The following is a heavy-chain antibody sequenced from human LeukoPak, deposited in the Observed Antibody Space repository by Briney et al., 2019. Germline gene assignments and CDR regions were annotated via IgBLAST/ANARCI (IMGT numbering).Heavy chain of an antibody. Sequence: GASVKVSCKASGYTFTSYDINWVRQANGQGLEWMGWMNPNSGSTGYAQKFQGRVTMTRNTSISTAYMELSSLRSEDTAVYYCARGRGQWLARGTNWYFDLWGRGTLVTVSS. V-gene: IGHV1-8*01. CDR1: GYTFTSYD. J-gene: IGHJ2*01. CDR2: MNPNSGST. CDR3: ARGRGQWLARGTNWYFDL. D-gene: IGHD6-19*01.